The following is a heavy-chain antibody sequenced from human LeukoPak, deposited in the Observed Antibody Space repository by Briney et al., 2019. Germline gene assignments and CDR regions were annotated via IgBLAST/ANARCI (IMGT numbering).Heavy chain of an antibody. CDR1: GYTFTSYG. D-gene: IGHD4-17*01. J-gene: IGHJ6*03. Sequence: ASVKVSCKASGYTFTSYGISWVRQAPGQGLEWMGWISAYNGNTNYAQKLQGRVTMTTDTSTSTAYMELRSLRSDDTAVYYCAREPVTTYGYYYYYMDVWGKGTTVTVSS. CDR3: AREPVTTYGYYYYYMDV. CDR2: ISAYNGNT. V-gene: IGHV1-18*01.